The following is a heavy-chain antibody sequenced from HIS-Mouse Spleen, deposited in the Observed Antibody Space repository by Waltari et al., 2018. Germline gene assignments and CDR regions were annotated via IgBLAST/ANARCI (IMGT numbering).Heavy chain of an antibody. CDR1: GGSISRRSSY. CDR2: IYYSGST. J-gene: IGHJ2*01. Sequence: QLQLQESGPGLVKPSETLSLTCTVPGGSISRRSSYWGWIRQPPGKGLAWSGSIYYSGSTYYNPSLKSRVTISVDTSKNQFSLKLSSVTAADTAVYYCAREIPYSSSWYDWYFDLWGRGTLVTVSS. CDR3: AREIPYSSSWYDWYFDL. D-gene: IGHD6-13*01. V-gene: IGHV4-39*07.